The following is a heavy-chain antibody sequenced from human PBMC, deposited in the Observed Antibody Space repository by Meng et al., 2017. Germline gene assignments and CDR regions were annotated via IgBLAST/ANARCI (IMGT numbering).Heavy chain of an antibody. CDR1: GVTFSSHA. V-gene: IGHV3-30*01. D-gene: IGHD4-17*01. J-gene: IGHJ4*02. CDR3: ARPPQYGDFWFYFDY. CDR2: RSYDGSNK. Sequence: QVRLWGSGGGVGQPWRSLRLSWAASGVTFSSHAMHWVRQAPCKGLEWVAVRSYDGSNKYYADSAKSRFTISRDNSKNTLYLQMNSLRAEDTAVYFCARPPQYGDFWFYFDYWGQGTLVTVSS.